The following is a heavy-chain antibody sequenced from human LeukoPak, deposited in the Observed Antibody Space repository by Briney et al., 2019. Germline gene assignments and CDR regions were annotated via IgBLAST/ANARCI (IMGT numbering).Heavy chain of an antibody. J-gene: IGHJ5*02. D-gene: IGHD6-19*01. CDR3: AREYSSGLNWFDP. V-gene: IGHV4-59*01. Sequence: SETLSLTCTLSGGSINNYYWSWIRQPPGKGLEWIGYIYYNGNTNYNPSLKSRVTISVDTSKNQFSLELSSVTAADTAVYFCAREYSSGLNWFDPWGQGTLVTVSS. CDR2: IYYNGNT. CDR1: GGSINNYY.